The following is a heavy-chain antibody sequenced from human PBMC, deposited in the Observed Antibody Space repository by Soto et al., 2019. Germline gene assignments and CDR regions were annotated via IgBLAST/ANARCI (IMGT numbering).Heavy chain of an antibody. CDR3: ARERGRYCSGENCYPFGP. J-gene: IGHJ5*02. Sequence: SGTLSLTCAVYGGAFRGYYWSWIRQPPGKGLEWLGEINDSGSTNYNPSLKSRITISLDTSKKEISLRLSSVTAADTPVYYCARERGRYCSGENCYPFGPWGQGALVTVSA. CDR2: INDSGST. D-gene: IGHD2-15*01. V-gene: IGHV4-34*01. CDR1: GGAFRGYY.